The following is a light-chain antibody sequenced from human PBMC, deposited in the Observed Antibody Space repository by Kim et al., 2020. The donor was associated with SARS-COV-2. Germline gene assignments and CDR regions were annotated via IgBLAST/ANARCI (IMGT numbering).Light chain of an antibody. CDR3: QQYQNWPYT. J-gene: IGKJ2*01. Sequence: EIVMTQSPATLSVSPGERATLSCRASQSVSKHYLAWYQQRPGQAPRLLIYAAYDRVGGVPDRFSGGGSGTEFALTISSLQSEDFAVYYCQQYQNWPYTFGQGTKVDIK. CDR1: QSVSKHY. CDR2: AAY. V-gene: IGKV3-15*01.